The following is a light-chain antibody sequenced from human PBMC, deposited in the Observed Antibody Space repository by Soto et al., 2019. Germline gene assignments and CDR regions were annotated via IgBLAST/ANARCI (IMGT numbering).Light chain of an antibody. CDR2: DAS. J-gene: IGKJ3*01. CDR1: QSVSSY. V-gene: IGKV3-11*01. Sequence: EIVLTQSPSTLSLSPGERATISCRASQSVSSYLAWYQQKPGQAPRLLIYDASIRATGIPARFSGSGSGTDFTLTISSLEPEDFAVYYCQQRSNWPLFTFGPGTKVDIK. CDR3: QQRSNWPLFT.